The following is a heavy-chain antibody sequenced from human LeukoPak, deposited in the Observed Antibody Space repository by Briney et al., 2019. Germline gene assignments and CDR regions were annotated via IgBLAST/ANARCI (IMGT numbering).Heavy chain of an antibody. CDR2: ISGSGGST. CDR1: GFTFSSYA. V-gene: IGHV3-23*01. J-gene: IGHJ4*02. Sequence: GSLRLSCAASGFTFSSYAMSWVRQAPGKGLEWVSAISGSGGSTYYADSVKGRFTISRDNSKNTLYLQMNSLRAEDTAVYYCAKPLEGNRYSSGSSFDYWGQGTLVTVSS. D-gene: IGHD6-19*01. CDR3: AKPLEGNRYSSGSSFDY.